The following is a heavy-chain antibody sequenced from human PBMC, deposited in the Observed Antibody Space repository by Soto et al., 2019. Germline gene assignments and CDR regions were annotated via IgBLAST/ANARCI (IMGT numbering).Heavy chain of an antibody. CDR2: IIPIFGTA. CDR1: GSTFTGYY. CDR3: ARVILRALRVGWFDP. Sequence: VASVKVSCQSAGSTFTGYYMHWVRQAHGQGLEWMGGIIPIFGTANYAQKFQGRVTITADESTSTAYMELSSLRSEDTAVYYCARVILRALRVGWFDPWGQGTLVTVSS. D-gene: IGHD2-2*01. J-gene: IGHJ5*02. V-gene: IGHV1-69*01.